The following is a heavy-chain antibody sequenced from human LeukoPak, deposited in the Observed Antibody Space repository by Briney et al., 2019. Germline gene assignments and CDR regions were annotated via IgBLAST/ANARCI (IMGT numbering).Heavy chain of an antibody. J-gene: IGHJ2*01. CDR1: GFTFSSYA. D-gene: IGHD6-13*01. CDR2: ISGSGGST. V-gene: IGHV3-23*01. Sequence: GGSLRLSCAASGFTFSSYAMSWVRQAPGKGLEWVSAISGSGGSTYYADSVKGRFTISRDNSKNTLYLQMNSLRAEDTAVYYCARRGSAYSSHDMIIVGYFDLWGRGTLVTVSS. CDR3: ARRGSAYSSHDMIIVGYFDL.